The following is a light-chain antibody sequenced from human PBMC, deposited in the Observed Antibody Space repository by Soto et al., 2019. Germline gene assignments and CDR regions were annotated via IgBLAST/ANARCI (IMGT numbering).Light chain of an antibody. J-gene: IGLJ2*01. CDR3: QSYDSSLSGPVV. CDR2: GNS. CDR1: SSYIGAGYD. V-gene: IGLV1-40*01. Sequence: QCVLTQPPSVSGAPGQRVTISCTGSSSYIGAGYDVHWYQQLPGTAPKLLIYGNSNRPSGVPDRFSGSKSGTSASLAITGLQAEDEADYYCQSYDSSLSGPVVFGGGTKVTVL.